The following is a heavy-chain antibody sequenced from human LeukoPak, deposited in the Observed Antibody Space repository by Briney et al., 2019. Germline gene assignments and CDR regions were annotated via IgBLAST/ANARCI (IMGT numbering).Heavy chain of an antibody. CDR2: IIPILGIA. Sequence: AASVKVSCKASGGTFSSYAISWVRQAPGQGLEWMGRIIPILGIANYAQKFQGRVTITADKSTSTAYMELSSLRSEDTAVYYCARATAAAYYYYYGMDVWGQGTTVTVSS. D-gene: IGHD6-13*01. V-gene: IGHV1-69*04. CDR1: GGTFSSYA. J-gene: IGHJ6*02. CDR3: ARATAAAYYYYYGMDV.